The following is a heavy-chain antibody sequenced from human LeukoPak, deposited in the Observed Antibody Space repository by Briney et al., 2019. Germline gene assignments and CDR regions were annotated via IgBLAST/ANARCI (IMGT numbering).Heavy chain of an antibody. CDR3: ARVNSGYYEYYFDY. V-gene: IGHV4-34*01. J-gene: IGHJ4*02. CDR2: INHSGST. CDR1: GGSFSGYY. Sequence: SETLSLTCAVYGGSFSGYYWSWIRQPPGKVLEWIGEINHSGSTNYNPSLKSRVTMSVDTSKNQFSLKLSSVTAADTAVYYCARVNSGYYEYYFDYRGQGTLVTVSS. D-gene: IGHD3-22*01.